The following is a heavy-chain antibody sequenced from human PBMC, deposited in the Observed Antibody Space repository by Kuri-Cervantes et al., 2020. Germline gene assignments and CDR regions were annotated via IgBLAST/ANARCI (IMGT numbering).Heavy chain of an antibody. Sequence: GESLKISCAASGFTFSSYSMNWVRQAPGKGLEWVSYISSSSSTIYYADSVKGRFTISRDNAKNSLYLQMNSLRAEDTAVYYCARQYYDYVWGSYPWTEINWFDPWGQGTLVTVSS. V-gene: IGHV3-48*01. D-gene: IGHD3-16*01. CDR2: ISSSSSTI. CDR1: GFTFSSYS. J-gene: IGHJ5*02. CDR3: ARQYYDYVWGSYPWTEINWFDP.